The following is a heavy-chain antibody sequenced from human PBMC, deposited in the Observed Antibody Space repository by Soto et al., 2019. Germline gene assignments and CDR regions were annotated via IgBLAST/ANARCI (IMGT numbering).Heavy chain of an antibody. V-gene: IGHV3-48*01. J-gene: IGHJ5*02. CDR3: ARDAESSYCTSLDP. CDR1: GFTFYANS. Sequence: PGGSLRLSCAGSGFTFYANSMNWVRQAPGKGLEWVSYISSSSSTIYYADPVKGRFTISRDNAKNSLYLQMNSLRAEDTAVYYCARDAESSYCTSLDPWGQGTLVTVSS. D-gene: IGHD2-8*01. CDR2: ISSSSSTI.